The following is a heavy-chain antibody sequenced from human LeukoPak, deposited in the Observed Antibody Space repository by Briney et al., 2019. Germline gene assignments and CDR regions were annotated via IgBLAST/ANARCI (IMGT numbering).Heavy chain of an antibody. D-gene: IGHD3-9*01. V-gene: IGHV1-2*02. CDR2: INPNSGGT. Sequence: GASVKVSCKASGYTFTGYYMHWVRQAPGQGLEWMGWINPNSGGTNYAQKFQGRVTMTRDTSISTAYMELSRLRSDDTAVYYCARSGDRYDILTGPSPRLYYYYGMDVWGQGTTVTVSS. J-gene: IGHJ6*02. CDR1: GYTFTGYY. CDR3: ARSGDRYDILTGPSPRLYYYYGMDV.